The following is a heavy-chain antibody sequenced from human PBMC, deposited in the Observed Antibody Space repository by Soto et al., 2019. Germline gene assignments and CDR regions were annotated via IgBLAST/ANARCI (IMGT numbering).Heavy chain of an antibody. CDR1: GFTFSTYW. CDR2: IKQDGSET. V-gene: IGHV3-7*01. D-gene: IGHD3-22*01. J-gene: IGHJ4*02. CDR3: TRVQNYYDSGSLSF. Sequence: EVQLVESGGGLVQPGGSLRLSCAGSGFTFSTYWMTWVRQAPGKGLEWVANIKQDGSETHYVDSVKGRFTISRDNAKNSLYLQMNSLRAADTAVYYCTRVQNYYDSGSLSFWGQGTLVTVSS.